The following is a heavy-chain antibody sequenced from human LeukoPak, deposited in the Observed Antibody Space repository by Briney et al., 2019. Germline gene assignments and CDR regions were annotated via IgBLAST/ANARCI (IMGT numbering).Heavy chain of an antibody. V-gene: IGHV1-18*01. Sequence: ASVKVSCKASGYTFTSYGISWVRQAPGQGLEWMGWISAYNGNTNYAQKLQGRVTMTTDTSTSTAYMELRSLRSDDTAVYYCASYIAARAYWYFDLWGRGTLVTVSS. CDR2: ISAYNGNT. CDR3: ASYIAARAYWYFDL. CDR1: GYTFTSYG. D-gene: IGHD6-6*01. J-gene: IGHJ2*01.